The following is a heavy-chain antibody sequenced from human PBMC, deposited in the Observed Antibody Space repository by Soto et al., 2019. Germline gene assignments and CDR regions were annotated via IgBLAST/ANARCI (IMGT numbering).Heavy chain of an antibody. Sequence: QVQLQESGPGLVKPSETLSLICFVSGEAVGSGQSYWNWIRQAPGKGLEWIGHIFVTGATKYSASLKSRVPMSVDTSKSQISLNLTSVTAADSATYFCARGRAASAGSSLGRRMDVWGQGTTVTVAS. CDR1: GEAVGSGQSY. CDR2: IFVTGAT. CDR3: ARGRAASAGSSLGRRMDV. J-gene: IGHJ6*02. D-gene: IGHD3-10*01. V-gene: IGHV4-61*01.